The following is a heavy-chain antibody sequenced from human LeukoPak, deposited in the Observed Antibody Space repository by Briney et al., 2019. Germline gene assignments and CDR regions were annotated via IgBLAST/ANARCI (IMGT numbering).Heavy chain of an antibody. Sequence: PGGSLRLSCAASGSSFDDYAMHWVRQVPGKGLEWVSGITWNSGSSGYADSVKGRFTISRDNAKSSLYLQMNSLRADDMALYYCAKASEYNYGLDYWGQGTLVTVSS. D-gene: IGHD5-18*01. J-gene: IGHJ4*02. CDR1: GSSFDDYA. CDR2: ITWNSGSS. V-gene: IGHV3-9*03. CDR3: AKASEYNYGLDY.